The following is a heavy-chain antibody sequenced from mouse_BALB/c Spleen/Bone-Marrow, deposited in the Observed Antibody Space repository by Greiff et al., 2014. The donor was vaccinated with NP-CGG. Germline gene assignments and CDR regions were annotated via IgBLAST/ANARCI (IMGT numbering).Heavy chain of an antibody. Sequence: VKLVESGPGLVAPSQSLAITCTVSGFSLTGYGVKWVRQPPGKGLEWLGEIWGDGSTDYNSALKSRLSISKDNSKSQVFLKIXXXXTDDTARYYCARDYGTGAMDYWGQGTSVTVSS. J-gene: IGHJ4*01. CDR1: GFSLTGYG. CDR2: IWGDGST. CDR3: ARDYGTGAMDY. V-gene: IGHV2-6-7*01. D-gene: IGHD1-1*01.